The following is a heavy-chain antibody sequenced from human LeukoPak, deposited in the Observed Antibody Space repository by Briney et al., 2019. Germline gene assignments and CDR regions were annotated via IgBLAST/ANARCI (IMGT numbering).Heavy chain of an antibody. V-gene: IGHV3-74*01. CDR1: GFTFSSYG. CDR3: ARGDLKYYYDSSGYQSGY. J-gene: IGHJ4*02. Sequence: GGSLRLSCAASGFTFSSYGMHWVRQAPGKGLVWVSRINSDGSSTSYADSVKGRFTISRDNAKNTLYLQMNSLRAEDTAVYYCARGDLKYYYDSSGYQSGYWGQGTLVTVSS. D-gene: IGHD3-22*01. CDR2: INSDGSST.